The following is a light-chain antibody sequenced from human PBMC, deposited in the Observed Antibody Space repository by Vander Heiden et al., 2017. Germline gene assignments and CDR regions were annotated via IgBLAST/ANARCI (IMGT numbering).Light chain of an antibody. CDR2: AAS. CDR3: QKHNSYLALT. V-gene: IGKV1-27*01. Sequence: DIQMTQSPSSLSASVGDRVTITCRASQGISNYLAWYQQKPGKGPKLLIYAASTLQAGVPSRFSGSGYGTDFTLTISSRQPEDVATYYCQKHNSYLALTFGGGTKVXIK. CDR1: QGISNY. J-gene: IGKJ4*01.